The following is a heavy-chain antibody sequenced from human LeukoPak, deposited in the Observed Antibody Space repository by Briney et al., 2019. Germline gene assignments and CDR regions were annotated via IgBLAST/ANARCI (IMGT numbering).Heavy chain of an antibody. CDR3: AREEQKKSTIDY. V-gene: IGHV3-33*08. CDR1: GFAFSRYG. Sequence: PGGSLRLSCAASGFAFSRYGMHWVRQAPGKGLEWLAVVGNAGNVFQYVDSVRGRFTISRDNSENILYLQMNSLRAEDTAVYYCAREEQKKSTIDYWGQGTLVTVSS. J-gene: IGHJ4*02. CDR2: VGNAGNVF. D-gene: IGHD1/OR15-1a*01.